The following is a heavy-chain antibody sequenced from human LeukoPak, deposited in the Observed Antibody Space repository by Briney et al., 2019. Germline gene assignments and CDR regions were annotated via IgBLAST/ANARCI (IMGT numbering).Heavy chain of an antibody. CDR1: GFTFSSYA. J-gene: IGHJ6*03. CDR3: ANHVGVTTHYYYYMDV. Sequence: GGSLRLSCVAPGFTFSSYAMSWVRQAPGKGLEWVSGITGGGGSTYYADSVKGRFTISRDNAKNTLYLQMNSLRVEDTAVYYCANHVGVTTHYYYYMDVWGKGTTVTVSS. V-gene: IGHV3-23*01. D-gene: IGHD1-26*01. CDR2: ITGGGGST.